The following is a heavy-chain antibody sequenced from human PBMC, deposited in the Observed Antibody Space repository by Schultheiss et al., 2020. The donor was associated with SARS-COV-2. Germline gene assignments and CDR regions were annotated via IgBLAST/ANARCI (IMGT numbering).Heavy chain of an antibody. J-gene: IGHJ4*02. CDR2: ISSSSSYI. CDR3: AKAGIAVEYYFDY. CDR1: GFTFSSYS. Sequence: GGSLRLSCAASGFTFSSYSMNWVRQAPGKGLEWVSSISSSSSYIYYADSVKGRFTISRDNAKNSLYLQMNSLRAEDTAVYYCAKAGIAVEYYFDYWGQGTLVTVSS. V-gene: IGHV3-21*01. D-gene: IGHD6-19*01.